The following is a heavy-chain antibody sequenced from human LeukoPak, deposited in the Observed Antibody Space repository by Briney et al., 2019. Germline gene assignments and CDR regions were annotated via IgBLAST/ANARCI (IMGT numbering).Heavy chain of an antibody. D-gene: IGHD2-2*01. CDR1: GGFISSSSYY. V-gene: IGHV4-39*01. Sequence: SETLSLTCSVSGGFISSSSYYWGWFRQPPGKGLEWIGTIYYSGSTYYNPSLKSRVTISVYTSKNQFSLKLSSVTAADTAVYYCARQGRDAYYYYYYMDVWGKGTTVTVSS. J-gene: IGHJ6*03. CDR3: ARQGRDAYYYYYYMDV. CDR2: IYYSGST.